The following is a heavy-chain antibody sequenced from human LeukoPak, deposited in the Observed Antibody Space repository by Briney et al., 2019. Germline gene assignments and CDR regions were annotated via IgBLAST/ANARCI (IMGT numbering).Heavy chain of an antibody. V-gene: IGHV1-2*06. J-gene: IGHJ4*02. Sequence: ASVKVSCKASGYTFTGYYMHWVRQAPGQGLEWMGRINPNSGGTNYAQKFQGRVTVTRDTSISTAYMELSRLRSDGTAVYYCAREENCSGGSCYYYWGQGTLVTVSS. CDR3: AREENCSGGSCYYY. D-gene: IGHD2-15*01. CDR1: GYTFTGYY. CDR2: INPNSGGT.